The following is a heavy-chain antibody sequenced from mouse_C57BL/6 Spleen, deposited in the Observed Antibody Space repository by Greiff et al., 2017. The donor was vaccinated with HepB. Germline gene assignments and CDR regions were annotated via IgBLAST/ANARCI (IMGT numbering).Heavy chain of an antibody. J-gene: IGHJ3*01. CDR3: ASGWLPPAVLAF. Sequence: EVMLVESGGGLVKPGGSLKLSCAASGFTFSDYGMHWVRQAPEKGLEWVAYISSGSSTIYYADTVKGRFTISRDNAKNTLFLQMTSLRSEDTAMYYCASGWLPPAVLAFWAQGSLVTVSA. V-gene: IGHV5-17*01. CDR1: GFTFSDYG. CDR2: ISSGSSTI. D-gene: IGHD2-3*01.